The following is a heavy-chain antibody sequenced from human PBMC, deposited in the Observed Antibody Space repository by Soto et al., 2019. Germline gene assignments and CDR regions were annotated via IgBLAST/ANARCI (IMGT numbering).Heavy chain of an antibody. Sequence: QVQLVESGGGVVQPGRSLRLSCAASGFTFSSYGMHWVRQAPGKGLEWVAVISYDGSNKYYADSVKGRFTISRDNSKNTLYLQMNSLRAEDTALYYCKLSDYWGQGTLVTVSS. D-gene: IGHD3-10*01. CDR3: KLSDY. J-gene: IGHJ4*02. CDR1: GFTFSSYG. V-gene: IGHV3-30*03. CDR2: ISYDGSNK.